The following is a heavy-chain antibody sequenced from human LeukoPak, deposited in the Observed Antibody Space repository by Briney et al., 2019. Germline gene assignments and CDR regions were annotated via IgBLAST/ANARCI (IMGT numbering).Heavy chain of an antibody. CDR2: IYSGGST. CDR3: ARDVDYYDSSGYPIPFDY. J-gene: IGHJ4*02. CDR1: GFTVSSNY. Sequence: GGSLRLSCAASGFTVSSNYMSWVRRAPGKGLEWVSVIYSGGSTYYADSVKGRFTISRDNSKNTLYLLMNSLRAEDTAVYYCARDVDYYDSSGYPIPFDYWGQGTLVTVSS. D-gene: IGHD3-22*01. V-gene: IGHV3-66*02.